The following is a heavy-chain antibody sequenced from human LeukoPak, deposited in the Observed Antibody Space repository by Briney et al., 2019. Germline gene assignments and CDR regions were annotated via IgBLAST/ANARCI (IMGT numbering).Heavy chain of an antibody. CDR3: ARAVSNSGWYGSVDY. CDR1: GFTFDDYG. CDR2: INWNGGRT. J-gene: IGHJ4*02. V-gene: IGHV3-20*04. D-gene: IGHD6-19*01. Sequence: GGSLRLPCAASGFTFDDYGMSWVPQAPGKGLEWVYGINWNGGRTGYAESVKGRFTISRDNAKNSLYLQMNTLRAEDTALYYCARAVSNSGWYGSVDYWGQGTLVTVSS.